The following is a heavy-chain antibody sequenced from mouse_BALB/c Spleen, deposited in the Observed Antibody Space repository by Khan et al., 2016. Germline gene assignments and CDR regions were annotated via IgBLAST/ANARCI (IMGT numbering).Heavy chain of an antibody. V-gene: IGHV3-2*02. Sequence: EVQLQESGPGLVKPSQSLSLTCTVTGYSITSVYAWNWIRQFPGNTLEWMGYIAYSGAPSYNPSLRGRISITRDTSKHQFFLQLNSVTTEDTATYYCVRRDANYVMDFWGQGTSVTVSS. J-gene: IGHJ4*01. CDR1: GYSITSVYA. CDR2: IAYSGAP. CDR3: VRRDANYVMDF.